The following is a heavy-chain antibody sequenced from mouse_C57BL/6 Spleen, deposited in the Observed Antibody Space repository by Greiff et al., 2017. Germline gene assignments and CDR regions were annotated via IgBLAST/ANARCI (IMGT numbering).Heavy chain of an antibody. Sequence: VQLQQPGAELVKPGASVKLSCKASGYTFTSYWMHWVKQRPGQGLEWIGMIHPNSGSTNYNEKFKSKATLTVDKSSSTAYMQLSSLTSEDSAVYYCARLRYDYNWYFDVWGTGTTVTVSS. V-gene: IGHV1-64*01. J-gene: IGHJ1*03. CDR3: ARLRYDYNWYFDV. D-gene: IGHD2-4*01. CDR2: IHPNSGST. CDR1: GYTFTSYW.